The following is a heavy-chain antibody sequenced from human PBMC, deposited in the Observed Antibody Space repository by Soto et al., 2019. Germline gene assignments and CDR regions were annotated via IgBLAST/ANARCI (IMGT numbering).Heavy chain of an antibody. CDR3: AHRLPGPSGYDV. J-gene: IGHJ6*02. Sequence: QITLKESGPTMVKPTQTLTLTCTCSGCSLTSGVVGVGWIRQPPREALEWLALIYWNDEQYYNPSLRNRLTITRDTSKNQVVLTMTNMDPVYTATYYCAHRLPGPSGYDVWGQGTTVTVSS. D-gene: IGHD6-13*01. V-gene: IGHV2-5*01. CDR1: GCSLTSGVVG. CDR2: IYWNDEQ.